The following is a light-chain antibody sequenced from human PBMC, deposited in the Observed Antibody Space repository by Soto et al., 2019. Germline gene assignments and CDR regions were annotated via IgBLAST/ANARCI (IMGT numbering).Light chain of an antibody. J-gene: IGLJ3*02. V-gene: IGLV2-14*03. CDR2: DVS. CDR1: TSDIGDSKY. CDR3: SSYTSSGTVL. Sequence: QSVLTQPASVSGSPGQSITISCTGTTSDIGDSKYVSWYQQHPGKAPKLMIYDVSNRPSGVSNRFSGSKSGNTASLTISGLQAEDEADYHCSSYTSSGTVLFGGGTQLTVL.